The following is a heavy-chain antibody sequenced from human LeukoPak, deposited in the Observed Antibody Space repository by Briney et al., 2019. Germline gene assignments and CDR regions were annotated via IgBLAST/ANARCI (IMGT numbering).Heavy chain of an antibody. V-gene: IGHV4-61*08. J-gene: IGHJ4*02. CDR2: IYYSGST. Sequence: PSETLSLTCTVSGGSISSGGYYWSWIRQHPGKGLEWIGYIYYSGSTNYNPSLKSRVTISVDTSKNQFSLKLSSVTAADTAVYYCARHLPTWIQLWLGFDYWGQGTLVTVSS. CDR1: GGSISSGGYY. CDR3: ARHLPTWIQLWLGFDY. D-gene: IGHD5-18*01.